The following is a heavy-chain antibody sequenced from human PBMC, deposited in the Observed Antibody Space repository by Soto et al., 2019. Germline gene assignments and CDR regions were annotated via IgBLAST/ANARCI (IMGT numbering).Heavy chain of an antibody. CDR2: IIPIFGTA. CDR1: GGTFSSYA. CDR3: ARSDSQTYYYGSGNYGMDV. Sequence: QVQLVQSGAEVKKPGSSVKVSCKASGGTFSSYAISWVRQAPGQGLEWMGGIIPIFGTANYAQTFQGRVTITANESTSTAYMEMSSLRSEDTAVYYCARSDSQTYYYGSGNYGMDVWGQGTTVTVSS. D-gene: IGHD3-10*01. J-gene: IGHJ6*02. V-gene: IGHV1-69*01.